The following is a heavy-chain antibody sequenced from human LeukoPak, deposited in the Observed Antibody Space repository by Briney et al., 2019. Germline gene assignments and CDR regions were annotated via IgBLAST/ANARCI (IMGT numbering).Heavy chain of an antibody. V-gene: IGHV4-59*01. CDR1: GGSISCYY. CDR2: IYCSGST. D-gene: IGHD3-22*01. Sequence: PSETLSLTCTVSGGSISCYYGSWIPQPPGKGLEWIGYIYCSGSTNYNPSLKSRVTISVDTCKNQFSLKMSSVTAADTAVYYCARHGLFTTDAFEIWGERTMVTVSS. J-gene: IGHJ3*02. CDR3: ARHGLFTTDAFEI.